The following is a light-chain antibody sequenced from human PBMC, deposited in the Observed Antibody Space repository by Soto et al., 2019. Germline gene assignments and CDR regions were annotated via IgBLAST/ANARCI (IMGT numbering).Light chain of an antibody. CDR3: ESYEATNQG. CDR2: EDN. V-gene: IGLV6-57*01. CDR1: SGSIASNY. J-gene: IGLJ3*02. Sequence: NFMLTQPHSVSESPGKTVIISCTRSSGSIASNYVQWYQQRPGSSPTTVIYEDNQRPSGVPDRFSGSIDSSSNSAPHTISGVETDDEADYYYESYEATNQGFGGGTNLTVL.